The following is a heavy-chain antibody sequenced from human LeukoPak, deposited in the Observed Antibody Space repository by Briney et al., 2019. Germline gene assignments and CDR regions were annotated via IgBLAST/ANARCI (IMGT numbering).Heavy chain of an antibody. CDR2: IYYSGST. CDR3: ASLIRQGHYAMDV. Sequence: SETLSLTCTVSGGSISSSSYYWGWIRQPPGKGLEWIGSIYYSGSTYYNPSLKSRVTISVDTSKNQFSLKLSSVTAADTAVYYCASLIRQGHYAMDVWGQGTMVTVSS. J-gene: IGHJ6*02. CDR1: GGSISSSSYY. V-gene: IGHV4-39*07.